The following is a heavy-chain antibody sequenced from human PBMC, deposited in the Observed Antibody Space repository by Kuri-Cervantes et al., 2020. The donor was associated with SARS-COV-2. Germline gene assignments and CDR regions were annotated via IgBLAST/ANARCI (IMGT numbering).Heavy chain of an antibody. J-gene: IGHJ4*02. CDR2: ISDSGGST. Sequence: GESLKISCAASGFTFSSYAMSWVRQAPGKGLEWVSAISDSGGSTYYADSVKGRFTISRDNPKNTLYLQMNSLRAEDTAVYYCAKRYSSSWTGPSPLDYWGQGTLVTVSS. V-gene: IGHV3-23*01. CDR3: AKRYSSSWTGPSPLDY. CDR1: GFTFSSYA. D-gene: IGHD6-13*01.